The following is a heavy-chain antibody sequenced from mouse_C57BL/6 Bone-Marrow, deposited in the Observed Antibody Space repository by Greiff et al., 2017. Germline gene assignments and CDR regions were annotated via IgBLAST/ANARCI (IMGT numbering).Heavy chain of an antibody. CDR1: GYTFTSYW. D-gene: IGHD2-4*01. CDR3: ARDCYDYDSGFAY. Sequence: QVQLQQPGAELVKPGASVKMSCKASGYTFTSYWITWVKQRPGQGLEWIGNIHPGSGRTNYNQKFKSKATLTVDTSSSTAYMQLSSLTSEDSAVYYCARDCYDYDSGFAYWGQGTLVTVSA. V-gene: IGHV1-55*01. J-gene: IGHJ3*01. CDR2: IHPGSGRT.